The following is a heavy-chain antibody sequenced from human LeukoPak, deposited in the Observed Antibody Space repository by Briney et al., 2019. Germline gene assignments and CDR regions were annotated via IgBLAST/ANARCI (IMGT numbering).Heavy chain of an antibody. V-gene: IGHV3-48*04. Sequence: PGGSLRLSCAASGFTFSSYSMNWVRQAPGKGLEWVSYISSSSSTIYYADSVKGRFTISRDNAKNSLYLQMNSLRSEDTAVYFCARGMFDNSGHYYYFYYALDVWGQGTTVTVSS. J-gene: IGHJ6*02. CDR2: ISSSSSTI. CDR1: GFTFSSYS. CDR3: ARGMFDNSGHYYYFYYALDV. D-gene: IGHD3-22*01.